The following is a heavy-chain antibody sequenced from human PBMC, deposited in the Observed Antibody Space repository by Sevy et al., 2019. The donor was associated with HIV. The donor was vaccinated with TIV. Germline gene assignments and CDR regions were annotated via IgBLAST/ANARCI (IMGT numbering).Heavy chain of an antibody. J-gene: IGHJ4*02. Sequence: ASVKVSCKASGYTFTSYYMHWVRQAPGQGLEWMGIINPSGGSTSYAQKFQGRGTMTRDTSTSTVYMELSSLRSEDTAVYYCARDHGGILLDYWGQGTLVTVSS. V-gene: IGHV1-46*01. CDR3: ARDHGGILLDY. CDR2: INPSGGST. CDR1: GYTFTSYY.